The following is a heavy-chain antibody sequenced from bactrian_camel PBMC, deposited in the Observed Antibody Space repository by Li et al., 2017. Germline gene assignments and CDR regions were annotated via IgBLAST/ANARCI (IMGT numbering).Heavy chain of an antibody. CDR1: GFPLSWYA. CDR3: AAVLGRDCTLNPAKYNC. J-gene: IGHJ4*01. CDR2: INSGGDST. Sequence: VQLVESGGESVHAGGSLRVSCAAAGFPLSWYAMTWIRQAPGKGLEWVSAINSGGDSTYYADSVKGRFTISQDNAKTTLYLQMNSLKPEDTAMYYCAAVLGRDCTLNPAKYNCWGQGTQVTVS. D-gene: IGHD2*01. V-gene: IGHV3S31*01.